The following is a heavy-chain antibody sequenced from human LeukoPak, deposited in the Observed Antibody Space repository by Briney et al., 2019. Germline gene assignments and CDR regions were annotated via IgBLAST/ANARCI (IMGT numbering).Heavy chain of an antibody. CDR1: GFTFNSYA. CDR3: ARESRAIDY. D-gene: IGHD3-10*01. CDR2: ISYDGSSK. Sequence: TGGSLRLSCAASGFTFNSYAMHWVRQAPGQGLEWVAVISYDGSSKYFADSVRGRFTISRDNSKNTLFLQMNSLESDDTAVYYCARESRAIDYWGQGTLVTVSS. J-gene: IGHJ4*02. V-gene: IGHV3-30*04.